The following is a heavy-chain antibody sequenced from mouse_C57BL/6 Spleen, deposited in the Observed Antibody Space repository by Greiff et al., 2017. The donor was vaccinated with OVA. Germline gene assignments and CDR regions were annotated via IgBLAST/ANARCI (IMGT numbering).Heavy chain of an antibody. CDR1: GFTFSSYG. V-gene: IGHV5-6*01. Sequence: VQLKESGGDLVKPGGSLKLSCAASGFTFSSYGMSWVRQTPDKRLEWVATISSGGSYTYYPDSVKGRFTISRDNAKNTLYLQMSSLKSEDTAMYYCARLATRDAMDYWGQGTSVTVSS. CDR3: ARLATRDAMDY. D-gene: IGHD1-1*01. J-gene: IGHJ4*01. CDR2: ISSGGSYT.